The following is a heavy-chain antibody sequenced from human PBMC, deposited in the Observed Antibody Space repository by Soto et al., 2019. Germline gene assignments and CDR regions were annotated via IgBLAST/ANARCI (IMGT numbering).Heavy chain of an antibody. D-gene: IGHD4-4*01. CDR3: ARHMGNSDWFDP. Sequence: GGSLRLSCAASGFTFSSCWMTWVRQAPGKGLEWVANIKQDGSEKYYVDSVKGRFTISRDNAKNSLYLQMNSLRAEDTAVYYCARHMGNSDWFDPWGQGTLVTVSS. J-gene: IGHJ5*02. CDR1: GFTFSSCW. V-gene: IGHV3-7*02. CDR2: IKQDGSEK.